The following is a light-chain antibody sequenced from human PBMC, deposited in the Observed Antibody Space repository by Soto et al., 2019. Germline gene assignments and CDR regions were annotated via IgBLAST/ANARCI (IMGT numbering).Light chain of an antibody. CDR1: QSLLHSHGNTY. J-gene: IGKJ4*01. CDR2: MGS. V-gene: IGKV2-28*01. CDR3: MQALQTPLT. Sequence: DIVMTQSPVSLPVTPGEPASISCRSSQSLLHSHGNTYLDWYLQKPGQSPQLLIYMGSTRASGVPDRFSGSGSGTDFTLKISRVEAEDVGVYYCMQALQTPLTFGGGTKVEIK.